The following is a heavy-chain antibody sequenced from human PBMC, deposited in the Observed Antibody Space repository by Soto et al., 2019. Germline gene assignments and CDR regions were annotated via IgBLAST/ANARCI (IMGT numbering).Heavy chain of an antibody. CDR2: IDPNTYGT. V-gene: IGHV1-2*04. J-gene: IGHJ2*01. CDR3: TRAGRQWFPYWYLDL. CDR1: GYSFTGYY. Sequence: ASVTVSCKASGYSFTGYYMHWVRQAPGQGLEWLGWIDPNTYGTKYAPKFQDWVTLSMDTSISTAYMELKRLRSDDTAVYYCTRAGRQWFPYWYLDLWRRGTLVTVSS. D-gene: IGHD2-8*01.